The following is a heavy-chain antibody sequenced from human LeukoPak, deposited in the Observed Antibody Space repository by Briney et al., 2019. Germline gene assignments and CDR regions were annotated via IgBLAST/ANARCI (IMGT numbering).Heavy chain of an antibody. D-gene: IGHD3-10*01. Sequence: SQTLSLTCTVSGGSISSGGFYWNWIRQPPGKSLEWIGYIYQSGSTYYNPSLKSRVTMSLDRSKNQFSLRLTSVTAADTAVYYCARGVDYYGVWGQGTLVTVSS. V-gene: IGHV4-30-2*01. CDR3: ARGVDYYGV. J-gene: IGHJ4*02. CDR1: GGSISSGGFY. CDR2: IYQSGST.